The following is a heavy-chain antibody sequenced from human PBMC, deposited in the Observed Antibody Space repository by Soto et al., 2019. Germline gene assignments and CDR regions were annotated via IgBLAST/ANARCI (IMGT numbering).Heavy chain of an antibody. CDR3: ARPTIAAAAPGLYGMDV. Sequence: QVQLVESGGGVVQPGRSLRLSCAASGFTFSSYGMHWVRQAPGKGLEWVAVIWYDGSNKYYADSVKGRFTISRDNSKNTLYLQMNSLRAEDTAVYYCARPTIAAAAPGLYGMDVWGHGTTVTVSS. V-gene: IGHV3-33*01. D-gene: IGHD6-25*01. CDR1: GFTFSSYG. CDR2: IWYDGSNK. J-gene: IGHJ6*02.